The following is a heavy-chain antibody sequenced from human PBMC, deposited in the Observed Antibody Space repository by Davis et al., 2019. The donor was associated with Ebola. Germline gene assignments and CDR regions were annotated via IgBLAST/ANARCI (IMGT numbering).Heavy chain of an antibody. V-gene: IGHV3-48*01. D-gene: IGHD2-2*01. J-gene: IGHJ3*02. CDR3: ARSSMTQDAFDI. CDR1: GFTLSGYS. CDR2: ISSNSRTT. Sequence: GESLKISCAASGFTLSGYSMNWVRQAPGKGLEWVSYISSNSRTTYYADSVKGRFTISRHNSKNTLYLQMNSLRGEDTAVYYCARSSMTQDAFDIWGQGTMVTVSS.